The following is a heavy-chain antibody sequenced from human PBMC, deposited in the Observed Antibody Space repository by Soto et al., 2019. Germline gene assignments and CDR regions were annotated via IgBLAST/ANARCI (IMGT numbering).Heavy chain of an antibody. CDR2: IYYSGST. J-gene: IGHJ4*02. CDR1: GGSISSGGYY. V-gene: IGHV4-31*03. Sequence: QVQLQESGPGLVKPSQTLSLTCTVSGGSISSGGYYWSWIRQHPGKGLEWIGYIYYSGSTYYNPSLKSRVTIPVATSKNLLSLKLSSVTAADTAVYYCAQIGVRGEDGYWGQGTLVTVSS. CDR3: AQIGVRGEDGY. D-gene: IGHD3-10*01.